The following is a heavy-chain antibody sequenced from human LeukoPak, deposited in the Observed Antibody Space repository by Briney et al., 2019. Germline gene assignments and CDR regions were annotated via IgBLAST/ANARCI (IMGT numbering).Heavy chain of an antibody. CDR2: INSDGSST. J-gene: IGHJ6*03. Sequence: GGSLRLSCAASGFTFSSYWMHWVRHVPEKGLVWVSRINSDGSSTIYADSVKGRFTISRHNAKNTLYLQMNSLRAEDTAVYYCGRGYWGQLFHYYMDVWGKGTTVTICS. CDR3: GRGYWGQLFHYYMDV. CDR1: GFTFSSYW. V-gene: IGHV3-74*01. D-gene: IGHD3-16*01.